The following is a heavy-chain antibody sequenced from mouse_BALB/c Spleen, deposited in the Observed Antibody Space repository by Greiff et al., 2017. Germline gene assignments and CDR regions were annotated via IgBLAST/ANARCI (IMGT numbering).Heavy chain of an antibody. D-gene: IGHD2-10*02. V-gene: IGHV5-9-3*01. CDR1: GFTFSSYA. CDR3: ARHEKYGNYVHY. CDR2: ISSGGSYT. J-gene: IGHJ3*01. Sequence: DVKLVESGGGLVKPGGSLKLSCAASGFTFSSYAMSWVRQTPEKRLEWVATISSGGSYTYYPDSVKGRFTISRDNAKNTLYLQMSSLRSEDTAMYYCARHEKYGNYVHYWGQGTLVTVSA.